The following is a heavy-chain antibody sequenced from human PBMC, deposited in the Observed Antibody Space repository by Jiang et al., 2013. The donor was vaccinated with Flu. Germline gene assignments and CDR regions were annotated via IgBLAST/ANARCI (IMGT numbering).Heavy chain of an antibody. CDR3: ARWVGGLQRHHLSFREWTTGLDV. D-gene: IGHD4-17*01. CDR2: MNPNNGNT. CDR1: GYTFTSYD. V-gene: IGHV1-8*01. Sequence: SGAEVKKPGASVKVSCKASGYTFTSYDIYWVRQATGQGLEWLGWMNPNNGNTGYAQKFQGRITMTRKTSIGTAYMELSSLRSEDTAVYWCARWVGGLQRHHLSFREWTTGLDVWGQGATSHRLL. J-gene: IGHJ6*02.